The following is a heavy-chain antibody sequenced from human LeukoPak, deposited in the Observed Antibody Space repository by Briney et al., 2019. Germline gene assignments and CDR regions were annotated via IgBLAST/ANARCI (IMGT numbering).Heavy chain of an antibody. CDR1: GFTFSSYS. Sequence: GGSLRLSCAASGFTFSSYSMNWVRQAPGKGLEWVSSITSSSSYIYYADSVKGRFTISRDDAKNSLYLQMNSLRAEDTAVYYCARHVVAVGFDYWGQGTLVTVSS. V-gene: IGHV3-21*01. CDR2: ITSSSSYI. CDR3: ARHVVAVGFDY. D-gene: IGHD3-22*01. J-gene: IGHJ4*02.